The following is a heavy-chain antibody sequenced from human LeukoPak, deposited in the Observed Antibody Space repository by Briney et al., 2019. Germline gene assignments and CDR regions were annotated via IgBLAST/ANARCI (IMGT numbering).Heavy chain of an antibody. Sequence: SVKVSCKASGGTFSSYAISWVRQAPGQGLEWMGRIIPILGIANYAQKFQGRVTITADKSTSTAYMELSSLRSEDTAVYYCARESPIPNWYYYGMDVWGQGTTVTVSS. CDR2: IIPILGIA. V-gene: IGHV1-69*04. J-gene: IGHJ6*02. CDR3: ARESPIPNWYYYGMDV. CDR1: GGTFSSYA. D-gene: IGHD7-27*01.